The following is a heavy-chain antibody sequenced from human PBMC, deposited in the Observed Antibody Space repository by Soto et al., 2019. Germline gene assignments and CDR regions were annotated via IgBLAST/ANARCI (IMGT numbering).Heavy chain of an antibody. CDR3: ARGAFCSSTSCYLLPFDP. CDR1: GLTFCSYT. J-gene: IGHJ5*02. Sequence: EAQLVESGGGLVKPGGSLRLSCAASGLTFCSYTMNWVCQAPGKGLEWVSSISSSSSYIYYADSVKGRFTISGDNAENSLYLQMNSLRAEDTAVCYCARGAFCSSTSCYLLPFDPWRQGTLVTVSS. CDR2: ISSSSSYI. V-gene: IGHV3-21*01. D-gene: IGHD2-2*01.